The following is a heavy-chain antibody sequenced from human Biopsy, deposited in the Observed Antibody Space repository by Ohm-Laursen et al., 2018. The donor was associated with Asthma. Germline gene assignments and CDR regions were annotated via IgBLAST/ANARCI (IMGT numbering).Heavy chain of an antibody. CDR3: AKRGSYFDY. V-gene: IGHV3-7*03. CDR2: INGDGSQK. J-gene: IGHJ4*02. CDR1: GFTFGNFW. Sequence: SLRLSCAASGFTFGNFWMSWGRQTPGKGLEWVATINGDGSQKSYVDSVKGRFTISRDKSKNTLYMQMNSLRAEDTAVYYCAKRGSYFDYWGQGTLVTVSS. D-gene: IGHD1-26*01.